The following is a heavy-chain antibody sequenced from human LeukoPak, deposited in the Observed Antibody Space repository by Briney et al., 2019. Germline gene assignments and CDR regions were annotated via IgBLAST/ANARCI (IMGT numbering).Heavy chain of an antibody. CDR2: IYYSGST. Sequence: SETLSLTCTVSGGSISSSTYYWGWIRQPPGKGLEWIGSIYYSGSTYNNPFLKSRVTIFVDTSKNQFSLKLSSVTATDTAVYYCARTYGDYDDAFDVWGQGTMVTVSS. CDR1: GGSISSSTYY. J-gene: IGHJ3*01. CDR3: ARTYGDYDDAFDV. V-gene: IGHV4-39*01. D-gene: IGHD4-17*01.